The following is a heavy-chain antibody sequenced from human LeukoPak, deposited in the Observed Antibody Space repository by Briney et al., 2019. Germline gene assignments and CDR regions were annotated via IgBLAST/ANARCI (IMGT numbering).Heavy chain of an antibody. Sequence: GGSLRLSCAVSGFIFSVQYMDWVRQAPGGGLEWVGRTQNKANSYTMDYAASVRGRFTISRDDSKNSLSLQMNSLKTEDTAVYYCVRRNYVAFDIWGQGTMVIVSS. J-gene: IGHJ3*02. D-gene: IGHD1-7*01. CDR1: GFIFSVQY. CDR3: VRRNYVAFDI. V-gene: IGHV3-72*01. CDR2: TQNKANSYTM.